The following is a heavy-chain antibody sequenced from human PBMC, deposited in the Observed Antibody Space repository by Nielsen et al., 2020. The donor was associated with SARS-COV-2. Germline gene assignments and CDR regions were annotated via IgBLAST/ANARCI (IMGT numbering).Heavy chain of an antibody. CDR1: GYTFTGYY. V-gene: IGHV1-2*06. Sequence: ASVKVSCKASGYTFTGYYMHWVRQAPGQGLEWMGRINPNSGGTNYAQKFQGRVTMTTDTSTSTAYMELRSLRSDDTAVYYCARDLRYFDWLLLSPKRDGLPTANDAFDIWGQGTMVTVSS. CDR3: ARDLRYFDWLLLSPKRDGLPTANDAFDI. CDR2: INPNSGGT. J-gene: IGHJ3*02. D-gene: IGHD3-9*01.